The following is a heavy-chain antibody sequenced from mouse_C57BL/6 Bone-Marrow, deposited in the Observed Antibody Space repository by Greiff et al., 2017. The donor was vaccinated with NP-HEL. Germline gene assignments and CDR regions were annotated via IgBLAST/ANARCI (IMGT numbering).Heavy chain of an antibody. D-gene: IGHD1-1*01. V-gene: IGHV1-26*01. CDR3: ARINYGSSYLGVDY. CDR1: GYTFTDYY. Sequence: VQLQQSGPELVKPGASVKISCKASGYTFTDYYMNWVKQSHGKSLEWIGDINPNNGGTSYNQKFKGKATLTVDKSSSTAYMELRSLTSEDSAVYYCARINYGSSYLGVDYWGQGTTLTVSS. CDR2: INPNNGGT. J-gene: IGHJ2*01.